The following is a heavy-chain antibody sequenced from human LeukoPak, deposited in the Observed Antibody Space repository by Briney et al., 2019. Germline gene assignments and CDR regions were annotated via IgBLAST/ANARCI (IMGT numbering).Heavy chain of an antibody. CDR2: INHSGST. CDR3: AREPSVTTVSTGS. CDR1: GGTFSDYY. V-gene: IGHV4-34*01. J-gene: IGHJ5*02. Sequence: KPSETLSLTCAVYGGTFSDYYWSWIRQPPGKGLEWIGEINHSGSTNYNSSLKSRVTISVDTSNNQFSLRLSSVTAADTAIYYCAREPSVTTVSTGSWGQGTLVIVSS. D-gene: IGHD4-17*01.